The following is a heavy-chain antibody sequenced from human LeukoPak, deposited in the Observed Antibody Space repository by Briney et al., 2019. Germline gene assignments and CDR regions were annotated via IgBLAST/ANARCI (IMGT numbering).Heavy chain of an antibody. V-gene: IGHV3-23*01. D-gene: IGHD1-26*01. CDR1: GFTFSSYA. J-gene: IGHJ4*02. CDR2: ISGSGGST. CDR3: AKVNSGNFDYYFDY. Sequence: GGSLRLSCAASGFTFSSYAMSWVRQAPGKGLEWVSAISGSGGSTYYADSVKGRFTISRDSSKNTLYLQMNSLRAEDTAVYYCAKVNSGNFDYYFDYWGQGTLVTVSS.